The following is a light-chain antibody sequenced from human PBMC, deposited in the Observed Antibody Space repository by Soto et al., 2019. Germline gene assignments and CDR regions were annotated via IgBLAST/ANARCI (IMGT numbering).Light chain of an antibody. CDR2: DAY. Sequence: SPSIPSASENDRVTITCRASQSIRSWLAWYQQKPGKAPKLLIYDAYSLESGVPSRFSGRRSGTEFTLTIAGLQPEDFATYYCHQYESYSPLTFGGGTKVDI. CDR3: HQYESYSPLT. J-gene: IGKJ4*01. CDR1: QSIRSW. V-gene: IGKV1-5*01.